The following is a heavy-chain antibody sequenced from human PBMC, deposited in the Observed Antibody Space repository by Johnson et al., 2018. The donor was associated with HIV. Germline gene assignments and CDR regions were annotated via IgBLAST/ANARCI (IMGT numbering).Heavy chain of an antibody. D-gene: IGHD4-17*01. V-gene: IGHV3-9*01. CDR1: GFTFDDYA. Sequence: EVQLVESVGGLVQPGRSLRLSCAASGFTFDDYAMHWVRQAPGKGLEWVSGISWNSGSIGYADSVKGRFTISRDNSKNTLYLQMNSLRAEDTAVYYCAKDFFVAEETVTVTDDAFDIWGQGTMVTVSS. CDR2: ISWNSGSI. CDR3: AKDFFVAEETVTVTDDAFDI. J-gene: IGHJ3*02.